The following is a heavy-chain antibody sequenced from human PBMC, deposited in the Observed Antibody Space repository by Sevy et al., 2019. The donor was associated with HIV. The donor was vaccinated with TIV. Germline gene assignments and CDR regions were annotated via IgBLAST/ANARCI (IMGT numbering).Heavy chain of an antibody. CDR1: RFIFSTDW. J-gene: IGHJ6*03. CDR3: VRDRPGPKHYMDV. V-gene: IGHV3-74*01. CDR2: IDTDGSDT. Sequence: QLGGSLRLPCVASRFIFSTDWMHWVRQAPGKGLVWVSRIDTDGSDTSYADSVKGRFTISRDNAKNTLYLQMNSLRAEDTAVYYCVRDRPGPKHYMDVWGKGTTVTVSS.